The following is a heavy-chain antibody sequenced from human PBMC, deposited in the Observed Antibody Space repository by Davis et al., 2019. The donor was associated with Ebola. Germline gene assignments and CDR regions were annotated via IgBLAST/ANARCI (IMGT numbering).Heavy chain of an antibody. J-gene: IGHJ3*02. CDR2: ISGSGGST. Sequence: PGASLTLSCAASGFTFSSYAMSWVRQAPGKGLEWVSAISGSGGSTYYADSVKGRFTISRDNSKNTLYLQMNSLRAEDTDVYYCAKDSHQLRFLDHGAFDIWGQGTMVTVSS. CDR1: GFTFSSYA. V-gene: IGHV3-23*01. D-gene: IGHD3-3*01. CDR3: AKDSHQLRFLDHGAFDI.